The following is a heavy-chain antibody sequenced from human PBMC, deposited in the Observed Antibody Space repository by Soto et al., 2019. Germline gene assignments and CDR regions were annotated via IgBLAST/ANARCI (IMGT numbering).Heavy chain of an antibody. D-gene: IGHD6-19*01. CDR1: GFTFSSYA. Sequence: EVQLLESGGGLVQPGGSLRLSCAASGFTFSSYAMSWVRQAPGKGLEWVSGISGSGGSTYYADSVKGRFTISRDNSKNTLYLQMNSLRAEDTAVYYCAKSGSGWYHAFDIWGQGTMVTVSS. J-gene: IGHJ3*02. CDR2: ISGSGGST. CDR3: AKSGSGWYHAFDI. V-gene: IGHV3-23*01.